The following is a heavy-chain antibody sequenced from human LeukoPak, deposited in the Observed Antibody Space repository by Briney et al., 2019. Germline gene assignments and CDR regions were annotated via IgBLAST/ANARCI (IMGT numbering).Heavy chain of an antibody. J-gene: IGHJ4*02. CDR3: ARDPGSGYEEHFDY. CDR2: ISYDGSNK. CDR1: GFTFSSYG. V-gene: IGHV3-30*03. Sequence: GGSLRLSCAASGFTFSSYGMHWVRQAPGKGLEWVAVISYDGSNKYYGDSVKGRFTISRDNSKNTLYLQMNSLRAEDTAVYYCARDPGSGYEEHFDYWGQGTLVTVSS. D-gene: IGHD5-12*01.